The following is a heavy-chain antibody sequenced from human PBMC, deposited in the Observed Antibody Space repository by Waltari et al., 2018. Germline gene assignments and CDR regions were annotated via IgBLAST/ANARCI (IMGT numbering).Heavy chain of an antibody. CDR1: GFTFSRDW. CDR3: ARAVDVADY. V-gene: IGHV3-7*01. CDR2: IKHDGTTK. J-gene: IGHJ4*02. Sequence: EIQVVESGGGLVQPGGSLSLSCTASGFTFSRDWMSWVRQAPGKGLEWVANIKHDGTTKFYLDSVKGRFTISRDNAQNTVYLQMNSLRVEDTALYYCARAVDVADYWGQGTLVTVSS. D-gene: IGHD5-12*01.